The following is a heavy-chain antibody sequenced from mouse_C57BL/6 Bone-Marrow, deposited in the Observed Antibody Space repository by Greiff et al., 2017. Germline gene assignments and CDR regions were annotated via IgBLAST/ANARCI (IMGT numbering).Heavy chain of an antibody. Sequence: LVESGAELARPGASVKLSCKASGYTFTSYGISWVKQRTGQGLEWIGEIYPRSGNTYYNEKFKGKATLTADKSSSTAYMELRSLTSEDSAVYFCRYGELGGFAYWGQGTLVTVSA. CDR3: RYGELGGFAY. CDR2: IYPRSGNT. J-gene: IGHJ3*01. CDR1: GYTFTSYG. D-gene: IGHD1-1*02. V-gene: IGHV1-81*01.